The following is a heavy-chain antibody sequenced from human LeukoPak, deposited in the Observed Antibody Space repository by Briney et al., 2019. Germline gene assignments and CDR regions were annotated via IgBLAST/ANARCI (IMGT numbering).Heavy chain of an antibody. CDR1: GFTFSDYW. CDR2: INSDGSTT. J-gene: IGHJ4*02. Sequence: GGSLRLSCAVSGFTFSDYWMHWVRQAPGRGLVWVSRINSDGSTTHYADSVKGRFTISRDNAKNSLYLQMNSLRAEDTAVYYCARDLNYGDYGSFDYWGQGTLVTVSS. CDR3: ARDLNYGDYGSFDY. D-gene: IGHD4-17*01. V-gene: IGHV3-74*01.